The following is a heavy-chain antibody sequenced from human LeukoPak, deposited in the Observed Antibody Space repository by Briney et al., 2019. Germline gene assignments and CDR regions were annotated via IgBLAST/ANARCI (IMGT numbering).Heavy chain of an antibody. Sequence: ASVKVSCKASGYTFTSYYMHWVRQAPGQGLEWMGIINPSGGSTSYAQKFQGRVTMTRDMSTSTVYMELSSLRSEDTAVYYCARDSYDSSGYYYRDVDYWGQGTLVTVSS. V-gene: IGHV1-46*01. J-gene: IGHJ4*02. CDR3: ARDSYDSSGYYYRDVDY. CDR1: GYTFTSYY. CDR2: INPSGGST. D-gene: IGHD3-22*01.